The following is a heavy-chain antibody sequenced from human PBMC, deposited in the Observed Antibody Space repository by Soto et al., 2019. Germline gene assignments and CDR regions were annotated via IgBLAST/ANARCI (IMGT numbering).Heavy chain of an antibody. CDR3: ARVGDPDCSGGSCYQNWFDP. D-gene: IGHD2-15*01. CDR1: GGSISNGGYH. V-gene: IGHV4-31*03. J-gene: IGHJ5*02. Sequence: PSETLSLTCTVSGGSISNGGYHWSWIHQHPGKGLEWIGYIYYSGSTYYNPSLKNRVTISVDTTKNQFSLRLRSVTAADTAVYYCARVGDPDCSGGSCYQNWFDPWGQGTLVTVSS. CDR2: IYYSGST.